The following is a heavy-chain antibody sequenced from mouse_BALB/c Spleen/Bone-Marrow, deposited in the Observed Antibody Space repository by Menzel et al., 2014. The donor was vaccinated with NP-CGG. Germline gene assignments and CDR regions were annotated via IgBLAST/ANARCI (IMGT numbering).Heavy chain of an antibody. CDR2: IGSDGSA. CDR3: ARETYVSDSGAFGFNL. D-gene: IGHD1-3*01. V-gene: IGHV5-6-5*01. Sequence: EESGGRLVTPGTPLTLTCTISGFSLSSYAMIWVRQAPGGGLEWIGFIGSDGSAYYASWAKGRFTISKTSTTVDLKITSPTASDTATYFCARETYVSDSGAFGFNLWGQGTLVT. J-gene: IGHJ3*02. CDR1: GFSLSSYA.